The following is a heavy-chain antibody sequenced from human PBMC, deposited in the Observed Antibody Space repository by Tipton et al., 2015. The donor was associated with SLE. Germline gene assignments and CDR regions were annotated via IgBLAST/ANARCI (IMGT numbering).Heavy chain of an antibody. CDR1: GFTVSTNY. V-gene: IGHV3-53*04. J-gene: IGHJ2*01. Sequence: QLVQSGGGLVQPGGSLRLSCAASGFTVSTNYMTWVRQAPGKGLEWVSLIYSGGSTSYADSVKGRFTISRDNSKNTLYLQMNSLRAEDTAVYYCARSSWYDFWSGYYSERYFDLWGRGTLATVSS. CDR2: IYSGGST. D-gene: IGHD3-3*01. CDR3: ARSSWYDFWSGYYSERYFDL.